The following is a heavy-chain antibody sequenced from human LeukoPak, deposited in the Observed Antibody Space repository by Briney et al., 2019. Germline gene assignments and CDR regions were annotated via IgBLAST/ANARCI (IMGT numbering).Heavy chain of an antibody. D-gene: IGHD5-24*01. Sequence: ASVKVSCKASGYTFTSYYMHWVRQAPGQGLEWMGIINPSGGSTSYAQKFQGRVTMTRDTSTSTVYMELSSLRSEDTAVYYCARDTRDGYNYYYYYYGMDVWGQGTTVTVSS. CDR2: INPSGGST. V-gene: IGHV1-46*01. J-gene: IGHJ6*02. CDR3: ARDTRDGYNYYYYYYGMDV. CDR1: GYTFTSYY.